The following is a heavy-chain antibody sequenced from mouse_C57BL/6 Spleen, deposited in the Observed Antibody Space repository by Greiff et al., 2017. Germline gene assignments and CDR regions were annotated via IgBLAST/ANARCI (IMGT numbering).Heavy chain of an antibody. CDR3: AILLLPGAITY. CDR2: ISDGGSYT. CDR1: GFTFSSYA. J-gene: IGHJ4*01. Sequence: DVHLVESGGGLVKPGGSLKLSCAASGFTFSSYAMPWVSQTPEKRLEWVATISDGGSYTYYPDNVKGRFTISRDNAKNNLYLQMSHLKSEDTAMYYCAILLLPGAITYWDQATSVTVSS. V-gene: IGHV5-4*01. D-gene: IGHD1-1*01.